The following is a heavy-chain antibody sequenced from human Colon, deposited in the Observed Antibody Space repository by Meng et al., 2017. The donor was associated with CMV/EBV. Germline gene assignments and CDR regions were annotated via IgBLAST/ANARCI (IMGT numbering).Heavy chain of an antibody. J-gene: IGHJ4*02. D-gene: IGHD6-13*01. CDR2: ISGSAGTT. Sequence: SGFTFRISGMSWVRQAPGKGLERVSTISGSAGTTYYADSVKGRFTISRDNSKNTLSLQMNSLRAEDTAVYYCAKDLSITTAGSPLDYWGQGTLVTVSS. CDR3: AKDLSITTAGSPLDY. V-gene: IGHV3-23*01. CDR1: GFTFRISG.